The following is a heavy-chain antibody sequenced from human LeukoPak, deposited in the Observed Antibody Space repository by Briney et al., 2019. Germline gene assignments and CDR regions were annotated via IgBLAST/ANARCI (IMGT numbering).Heavy chain of an antibody. D-gene: IGHD3-10*01. Sequence: GASVKVSCKVSGYTLTELSMHWVRQAPGKGLEWMGGFDPEDGETIYAQKFQGRVTMTTDTSTSTAYMELRSLRSDDTAVYYCITMVRGALYYWGQGTLVTVSS. CDR1: GYTLTELS. V-gene: IGHV1-24*01. J-gene: IGHJ4*02. CDR2: FDPEDGET. CDR3: ITMVRGALYY.